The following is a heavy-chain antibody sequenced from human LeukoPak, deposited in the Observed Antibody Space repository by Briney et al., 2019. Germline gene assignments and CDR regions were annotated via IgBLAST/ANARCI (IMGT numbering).Heavy chain of an antibody. CDR3: ARDTVPWSPVVTSN. CDR2: IYSDGST. D-gene: IGHD3-22*01. CDR1: GFTFSSYA. J-gene: IGHJ4*02. V-gene: IGHV3-53*01. Sequence: PGGSLRLSCAASGFTFSSYAMSWVRQAPGKGLEWVSTIYSDGSTYYADSVKGRFTITRDNSRNTVYLQMNGLRAEDTAVYYCARDTVPWSPVVTSNWGQGTLVTVSS.